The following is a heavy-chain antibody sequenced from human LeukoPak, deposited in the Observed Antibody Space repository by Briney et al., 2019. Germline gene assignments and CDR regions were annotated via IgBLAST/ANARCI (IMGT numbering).Heavy chain of an antibody. CDR2: IRSKANSYAT. J-gene: IGHJ6*02. Sequence: GGSLRLSCAASGFTFSGSAMHWVRQASGKGLEWVGRIRSKANSYATAYAASVKGRFTISRDDSKNTAYLQMNSLKAEDTAVYFCAKGITNSCYSAMDVWGQGSTVTVSS. CDR3: AKGITNSCYSAMDV. V-gene: IGHV3-73*01. D-gene: IGHD2-15*01. CDR1: GFTFSGSA.